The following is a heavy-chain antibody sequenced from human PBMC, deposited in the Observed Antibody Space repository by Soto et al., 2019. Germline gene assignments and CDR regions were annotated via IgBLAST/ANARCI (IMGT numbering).Heavy chain of an antibody. V-gene: IGHV1-18*01. J-gene: IGHJ6*02. CDR3: ARDFSGTTFIYYYYYGMDV. Sequence: QVQLVQSGAEVKKPGASVKVSCKASGYTFTSYGISWVRQAPGQGLEWMGWISAYNGNTNYAQKLQGRDTMTTDTSTSTAYMELRSLRSDDTAVYYCARDFSGTTFIYYYYYGMDVWGQGTTVTVSS. D-gene: IGHD1-26*01. CDR2: ISAYNGNT. CDR1: GYTFTSYG.